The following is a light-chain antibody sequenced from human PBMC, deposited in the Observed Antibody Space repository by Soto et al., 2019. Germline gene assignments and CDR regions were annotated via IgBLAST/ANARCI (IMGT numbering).Light chain of an antibody. CDR1: QSIRST. CDR3: QQYSNWLRGT. J-gene: IGKJ2*02. V-gene: IGKV3-15*01. CDR2: GPS. Sequence: EIVMTQSPATLSVSPGESVTLSCRASQSIRSTVAWYQQIPGQAPRLLIYGPSTRVTGIPVRFSGSGSGTEFXXXXXXLQSEDFALYYCQQYSNWLRGTFGPGTKLEIK.